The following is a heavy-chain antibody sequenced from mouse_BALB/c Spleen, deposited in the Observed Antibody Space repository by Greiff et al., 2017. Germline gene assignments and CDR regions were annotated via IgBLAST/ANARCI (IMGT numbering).Heavy chain of an antibody. J-gene: IGHJ4*01. Sequence: VQLQQPGAELVRPGASVKLSCKASGYTFTSYWINWVKQRPGQGLEWIGNIYPSDSYTNYNQKFKDKATLTVDKSSSTAYMQLSSPTSEDSAVYYCTRALYGRAMDYWGQGTSVTVSS. V-gene: IGHV1-69*02. CDR1: GYTFTSYW. CDR2: IYPSDSYT. CDR3: TRALYGRAMDY. D-gene: IGHD1-1*01.